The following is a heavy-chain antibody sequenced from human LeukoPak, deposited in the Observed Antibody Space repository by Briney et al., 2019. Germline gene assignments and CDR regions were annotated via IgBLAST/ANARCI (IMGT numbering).Heavy chain of an antibody. J-gene: IGHJ4*02. D-gene: IGHD3-10*01. CDR1: VTFSNAW. CDR2: FKIKADGGTT. V-gene: IGHV3-15*01. CDR3: TADTGLRGGGEFDY. Sequence: PGGSLRLSCAASVTFSNAWMNWVRQAPGKGLEWVGHFKIKADGGTTDYAAPVKDRFTISRDDSQNTLYLQMNSLKNEDTTVYYCTADTGLRGGGEFDYWGQGTLVTVSS.